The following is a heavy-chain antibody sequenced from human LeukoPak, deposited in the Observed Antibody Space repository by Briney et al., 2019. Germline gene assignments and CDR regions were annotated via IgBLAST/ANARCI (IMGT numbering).Heavy chain of an antibody. V-gene: IGHV3-21*01. CDR1: GFTFSSYS. D-gene: IGHD4-17*01. J-gene: IGHJ4*02. CDR2: ISSSSSYI. Sequence: GGSLRLSCAASGFTFSSYSMNWVRQAPGKGLEWVSSISSSSSYIYYADSVKGRFTISRDNAKNSLYLQMNSLRAEDTAAYYCARDLDTVTGYFDYWGQGTLVTVSS. CDR3: ARDLDTVTGYFDY.